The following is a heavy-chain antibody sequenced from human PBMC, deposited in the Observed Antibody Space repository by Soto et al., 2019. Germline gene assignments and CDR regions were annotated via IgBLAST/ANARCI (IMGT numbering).Heavy chain of an antibody. J-gene: IGHJ5*02. V-gene: IGHV4-4*07. CDR3: AGETNTIVRAVIIEGWFEP. Sequence: PSETLSLTCTISGGSISSYYWSWIRQPAGKSLGWIGRINTSGTTNSNPYLKSRVTMSVDTSKNQFSLKLSSVTAADTDGYYCAGETNTIVRAVIIEGWFEPWGEGTLVPV. D-gene: IGHD3-10*01. CDR2: INTSGTT. CDR1: GGSISSYY.